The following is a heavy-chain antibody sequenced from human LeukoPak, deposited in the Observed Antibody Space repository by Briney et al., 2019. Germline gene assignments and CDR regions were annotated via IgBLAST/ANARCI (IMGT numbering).Heavy chain of an antibody. Sequence: PSETLSLTCTVSGGSISSYYWSWIRQPPGKGLEWIGYIYYSGSTNYNPSLKSRVTISVDTSKNQFSLKLSSVTAADTAVYYCARLRNDYSSGLLWGQGTLVTVSS. J-gene: IGHJ4*02. D-gene: IGHD6-19*01. V-gene: IGHV4-59*08. CDR3: ARLRNDYSSGLL. CDR2: IYYSGST. CDR1: GGSISSYY.